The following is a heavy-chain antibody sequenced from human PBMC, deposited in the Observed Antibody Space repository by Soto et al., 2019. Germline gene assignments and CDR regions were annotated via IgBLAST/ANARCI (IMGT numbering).Heavy chain of an antibody. Sequence: PSETLSLTCTVSGGSISSGGYYWSWIRQHPGKGLEWIGYIYYSGSTYYNPSLKSRVTISVDTSKNQFSLKLSSVTAADTAVYYCASNEYSNYGIDSWGQGTRVTVSS. CDR1: GGSISSGGYY. J-gene: IGHJ4*02. V-gene: IGHV4-31*03. CDR2: IYYSGST. D-gene: IGHD4-4*01. CDR3: ASNEYSNYGIDS.